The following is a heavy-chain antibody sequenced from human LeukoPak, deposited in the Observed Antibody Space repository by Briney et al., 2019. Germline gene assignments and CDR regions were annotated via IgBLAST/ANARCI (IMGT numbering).Heavy chain of an antibody. J-gene: IGHJ4*02. V-gene: IGHV3-23*01. D-gene: IGHD1-26*01. CDR1: GFTFSSDA. CDR3: ARTLKWTLVGFDY. CDR2: INVSGSST. Sequence: GGSLRLSCAASGFTFSSDAMSCVRQAPGKRRERGSVINVSGSSTFYADSGKGRFTISRDNSKNTLYLQMSGLRAADTAVYYCARTLKWTLVGFDYWGQGTLVTVSS.